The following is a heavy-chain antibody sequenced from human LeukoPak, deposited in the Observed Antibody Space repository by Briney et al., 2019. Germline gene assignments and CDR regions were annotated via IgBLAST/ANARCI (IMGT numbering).Heavy chain of an antibody. J-gene: IGHJ4*02. Sequence: SETLSLTCTVSGGSIGNFFWSWIRQSPGEGLEWIGFIYENGRTSYNPSLKSRVTISVNMSKNQFSLRLTSMTAADTAVYYCARDWELGHWGRGILVTVTS. CDR3: ARDWELGH. CDR2: IYENGRT. CDR1: GGSIGNFF. D-gene: IGHD1-26*01. V-gene: IGHV4-59*01.